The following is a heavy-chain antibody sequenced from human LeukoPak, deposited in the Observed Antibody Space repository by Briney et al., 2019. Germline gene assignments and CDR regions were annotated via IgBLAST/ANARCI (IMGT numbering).Heavy chain of an antibody. V-gene: IGHV1-18*01. CDR2: ISPYNGKT. CDR1: GYTFTSYG. CDR3: ARVPVGYSYGKYYFDY. J-gene: IGHJ4*02. D-gene: IGHD5-18*01. Sequence: ASVKVSCKASGYTFTSYGISWVRQAPGQGLEWMGWISPYNGKTNYAQKLQGRVTMTTDTSTSTAYMELRSLRSDDTAVYYWARVPVGYSYGKYYFDYWGQGTLVTVSS.